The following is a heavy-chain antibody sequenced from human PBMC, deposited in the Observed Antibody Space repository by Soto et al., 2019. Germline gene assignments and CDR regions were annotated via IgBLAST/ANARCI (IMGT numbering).Heavy chain of an antibody. J-gene: IGHJ4*02. V-gene: IGHV4-59*01. CDR2: IYYSGST. D-gene: IGHD2-21*01. CDR1: GGSISSYY. Sequence: SETLSLTCTVSGGSISSYYWSWIRQPPGKGLEWIGYIYYSGSTNYNPSLKSRVTISVDTSKNQFSLKLSAVTAADTAVYYCARARRDGYNGDDFDYWGQGTLVTVSS. CDR3: ARARRDGYNGDDFDY.